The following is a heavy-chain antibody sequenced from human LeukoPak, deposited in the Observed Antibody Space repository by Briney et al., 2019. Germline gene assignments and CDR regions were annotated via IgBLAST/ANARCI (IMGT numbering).Heavy chain of an antibody. V-gene: IGHV3-33*08. J-gene: IGHJ4*02. CDR2: IWYDGSNK. Sequence: PGGSLRLSCAASGFTFSSYGMHWVRQAPGKGLEWVAVIWYDGSNKYYADSVKGRFTISRDNSKNTLYLQMNSLRAEDTAVYYCARGDYYDSSGYAGYWGQGTLVTVSS. D-gene: IGHD3-22*01. CDR1: GFTFSSYG. CDR3: ARGDYYDSSGYAGY.